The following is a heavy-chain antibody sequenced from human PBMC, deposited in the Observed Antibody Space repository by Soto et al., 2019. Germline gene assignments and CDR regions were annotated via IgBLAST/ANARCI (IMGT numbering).Heavy chain of an antibody. CDR1: GFTFDDYA. Sequence: GGSLRLSCAASGFTFDDYAMHWVRQAPGKGLEWVSLISWDGGSTYYADSVKGRFTISRDNSKNSLYLQMNSLRAEDTALYYCAKYYYDFWSGSFYYYGMDVWGQGTTVT. D-gene: IGHD3-3*01. CDR2: ISWDGGST. CDR3: AKYYYDFWSGSFYYYGMDV. J-gene: IGHJ6*02. V-gene: IGHV3-43D*04.